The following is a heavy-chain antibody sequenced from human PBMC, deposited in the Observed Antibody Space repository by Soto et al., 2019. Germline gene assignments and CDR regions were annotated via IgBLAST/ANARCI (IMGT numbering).Heavy chain of an antibody. Sequence: QVQLVESGGGVVQPGRSLRLSCAASGFTFSSYAMHWVRQAPGKGLEWVAVISYDGSNKYYADSVKGRFTISRDNSKNTLYLQMNSLRAEDTAVYYCARDLEVAVAGAWXQG. CDR2: ISYDGSNK. CDR1: GFTFSSYA. D-gene: IGHD6-19*01. CDR3: ARDLEVAVAGA. V-gene: IGHV3-30-3*01. J-gene: IGHJ5*02.